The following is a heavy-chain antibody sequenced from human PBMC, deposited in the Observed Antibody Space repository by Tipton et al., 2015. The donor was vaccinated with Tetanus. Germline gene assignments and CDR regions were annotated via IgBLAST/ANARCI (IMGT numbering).Heavy chain of an antibody. CDR3: AREADCSGGSCFSGDFDT. J-gene: IGHJ4*02. V-gene: IGHV3-33*01. CDR2: SWYDGTDK. CDR1: GFIFSSYG. Sequence: SLRLSCAASGFIFSSYGIHWVRQAPGKGLEWLAVSWYDGTDKYYADSVKGRFTISRDKSKNTLYLQMNSLRAEDTALYYCAREADCSGGSCFSGDFDTWGQGTQVTVSS. D-gene: IGHD2-15*01.